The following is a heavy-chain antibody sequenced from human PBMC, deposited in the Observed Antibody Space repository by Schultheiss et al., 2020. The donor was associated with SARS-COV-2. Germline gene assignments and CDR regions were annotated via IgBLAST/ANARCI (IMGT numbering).Heavy chain of an antibody. CDR2: TYYRSKWYN. J-gene: IGHJ6*02. CDR3: ARVGVTRGPSLYGMDV. Sequence: SQTLSLTCAISGDSVSSNSAAWNWIRQSPSRGLEWLGRTYYRSKWYNDYAVSVKSRITINPDTSKNQFSLQLNSVTPEDTAVYYCARVGVTRGPSLYGMDVWGQGTTVTVSS. V-gene: IGHV6-1*01. CDR1: GDSVSSNSAA. D-gene: IGHD3-16*02.